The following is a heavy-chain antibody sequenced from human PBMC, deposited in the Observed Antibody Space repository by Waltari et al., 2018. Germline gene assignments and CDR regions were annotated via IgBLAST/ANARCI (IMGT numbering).Heavy chain of an antibody. V-gene: IGHV4-34*01. J-gene: IGHJ6*02. CDR1: GGSFSGYY. Sequence: QVQLQQWGAGLLKPSETLSLTCAVYGGSFSGYYWSWIRQPPGKGLEWIGEINHSGSTNDNPSLKSRVTISVDTSKNQFSLKLSSVTAADTAVYYCAGSLTVTTPYYYYGMDVWGQGTTVTVSS. D-gene: IGHD4-4*01. CDR3: AGSLTVTTPYYYYGMDV. CDR2: INHSGST.